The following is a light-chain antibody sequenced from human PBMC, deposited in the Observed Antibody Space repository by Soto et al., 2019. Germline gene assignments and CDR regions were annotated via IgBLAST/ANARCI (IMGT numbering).Light chain of an antibody. V-gene: IGLV4-69*01. CDR1: SGHSSYA. J-gene: IGLJ2*01. Sequence: QPVLTQSPSASASLGASVKLTCTLSSGHSSYAIAWHQQQPEKGPRYLMKLNSDGSHNKGDGIPDRFSGSSSEAERSLTVSSLQSEDEADYYCQTWGTGFSVVFGGGTQLTVL. CDR3: QTWGTGFSVV. CDR2: LNSDGSH.